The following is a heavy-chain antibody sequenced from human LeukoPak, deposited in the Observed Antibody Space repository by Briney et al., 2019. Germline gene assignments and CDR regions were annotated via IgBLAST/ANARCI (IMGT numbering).Heavy chain of an antibody. J-gene: IGHJ4*02. CDR3: ARNMYTSGWYRLGY. CDR1: GFTFSSYS. CDR2: ISYSSSII. Sequence: PGGSLRLSCAASGFTFSSYSMNWVRQAPGKGLEWVSYISYSSSIIYYADSVKGRFTISRDNAKSSLFLQMNSLRAEDTAVYYCARNMYTSGWYRLGYWGQGTLVTVSS. V-gene: IGHV3-48*01. D-gene: IGHD6-19*01.